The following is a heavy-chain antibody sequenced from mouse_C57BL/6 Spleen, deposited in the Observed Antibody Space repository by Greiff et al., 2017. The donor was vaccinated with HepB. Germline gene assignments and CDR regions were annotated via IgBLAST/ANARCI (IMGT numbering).Heavy chain of an antibody. V-gene: IGHV1-64*01. CDR1: GYTFTSYW. CDR3: AREKVGQRYFDV. D-gene: IGHD3-3*01. Sequence: QVQLQQSGAELVKPGASVKLSCKASGYTFTSYWMHWVKQRPGQGLEWIGMIHPNSGSTNYNEKFKSKATLTVDKSSSTAYMQLSSLTSEDSAVYYCAREKVGQRYFDVWGTGTTVTVSS. CDR2: IHPNSGST. J-gene: IGHJ1*03.